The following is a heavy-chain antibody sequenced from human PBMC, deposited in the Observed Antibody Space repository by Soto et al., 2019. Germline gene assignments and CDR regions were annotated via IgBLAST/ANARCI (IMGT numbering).Heavy chain of an antibody. CDR3: ARNYYGSGSS. V-gene: IGHV3-7*01. CDR2: IKQDGSEK. D-gene: IGHD3-10*01. Sequence: GGSLRLSCAASGFTFSSYWMSWVRQAPGKGLEWVANIKQDGSEKYYADSVKGRFTISRDTSKNTVYLQMNSLRAEDTAVYYCARNYYGSGSSWGQGTLVTVSS. J-gene: IGHJ5*02. CDR1: GFTFSSYW.